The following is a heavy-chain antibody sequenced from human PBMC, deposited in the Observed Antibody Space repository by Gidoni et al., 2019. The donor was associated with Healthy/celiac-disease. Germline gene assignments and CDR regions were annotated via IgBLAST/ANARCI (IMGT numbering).Heavy chain of an antibody. J-gene: IGHJ4*02. CDR3: ARVDLRTFDY. V-gene: IGHV4-38-2*02. CDR2: IYHSGST. Sequence: QVQLQQSAPALAKSSETLSLTCSVSGYSISSGYYWGWIRQPPGKGLEWIGSIYHSGSTYYNPSLKSRVTISVDTSKNQFSLKLSSVTAADTAVYYCARVDLRTFDYWGQGTLVTVSS. CDR1: GYSISSGYY. D-gene: IGHD4-17*01.